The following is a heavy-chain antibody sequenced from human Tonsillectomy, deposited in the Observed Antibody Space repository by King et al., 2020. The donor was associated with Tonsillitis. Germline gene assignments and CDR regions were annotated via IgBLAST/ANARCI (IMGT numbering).Heavy chain of an antibody. CDR3: ARGRGEKNGRLFDS. V-gene: IGHV4-34*01. Sequence: VQLQQWGAGLLKPSETLSLTCAVYGGSFSGYYWSWVRQPPGKGLEWIGEINHSGNTNYNPSLKSRFTISVDTSKNQFSLKLSSVTAADTAVYHCARGRGEKNGRLFDSWGQGTLVTVSS. CDR1: GGSFSGYY. D-gene: IGHD2-8*01. CDR2: INHSGNT. J-gene: IGHJ4*02.